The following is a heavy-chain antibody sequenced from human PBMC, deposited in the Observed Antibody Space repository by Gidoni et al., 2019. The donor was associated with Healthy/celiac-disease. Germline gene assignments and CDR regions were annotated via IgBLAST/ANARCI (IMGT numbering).Heavy chain of an antibody. V-gene: IGHV3-9*01. Sequence: EVQLVESGGGLVQPGGSLCLSCAPSGFTFDDYARHWVRQAPGKGLEWVSGISWNSGSIGYADSVKGRFTISRDNAKNSLYLQMNSLRAEDTALYYCAKDSGSYPASPDYWGQGTLVTVSS. J-gene: IGHJ4*02. CDR2: ISWNSGSI. CDR3: AKDSGSYPASPDY. CDR1: GFTFDDYA. D-gene: IGHD1-26*01.